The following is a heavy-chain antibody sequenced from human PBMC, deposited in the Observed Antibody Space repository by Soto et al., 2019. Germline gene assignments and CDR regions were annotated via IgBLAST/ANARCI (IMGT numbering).Heavy chain of an antibody. D-gene: IGHD1-26*01. V-gene: IGHV4-4*07. CDR1: GGSMSRYY. J-gene: IGHJ4*02. CDR2: VWTSGST. Sequence: SETLSLTCNVSGGSMSRYYWSWIRQPAGKGLEWIGRVWTSGSTNYNPSLKSRVTMSIDTSNNHFSLKLNSVTAADTAVYYCARTVGAAYYFDFWGQGTLVTVSS. CDR3: ARTVGAAYYFDF.